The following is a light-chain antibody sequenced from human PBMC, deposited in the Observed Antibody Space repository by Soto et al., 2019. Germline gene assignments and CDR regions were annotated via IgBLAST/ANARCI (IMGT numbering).Light chain of an antibody. Sequence: QSALTQPASVSGSPGQSITISCTGTSSDVGGYNYVSWYQQHPGKAPKLMIYDVSNRPSGVSNRFSGSKSGNTASLTISRLQAEDEADYYCSSYTSSSTYVVFGGGTKLTV. CDR2: DVS. V-gene: IGLV2-14*01. CDR1: SSDVGGYNY. J-gene: IGLJ2*01. CDR3: SSYTSSSTYVV.